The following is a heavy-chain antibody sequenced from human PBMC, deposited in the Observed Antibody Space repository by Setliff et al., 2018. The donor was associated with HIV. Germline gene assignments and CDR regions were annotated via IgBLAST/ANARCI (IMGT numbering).Heavy chain of an antibody. J-gene: IGHJ4*02. CDR1: GGSINNYY. V-gene: IGHV4-59*12. CDR3: ARDPHYFDTSGHYSWFYFDY. CDR2: ISSSGST. Sequence: SETLSLTCTVSGGSINNYYWGWIRQSPGRGLEWIGSISSSGSTTYHPSLRSRVTVSAATSKNQFSLKLTSVTAADTAVYFCARDPHYFDTSGHYSWFYFDYWGQGTLVTVSS. D-gene: IGHD3-22*01.